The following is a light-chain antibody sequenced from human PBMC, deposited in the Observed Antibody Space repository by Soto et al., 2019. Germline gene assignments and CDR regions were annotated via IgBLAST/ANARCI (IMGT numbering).Light chain of an antibody. Sequence: EIVLTQSPATLSVSPGERATLSCRASQSVSSKLAWYQRRPGQSPRLLIYGASTRATDIPARFSGSGSGTEFTLTISSLQSEDFAVYYCQQYKDWFSITFGQGTRLEIK. CDR3: QQYKDWFSIT. V-gene: IGKV3-15*01. J-gene: IGKJ5*01. CDR1: QSVSSK. CDR2: GAS.